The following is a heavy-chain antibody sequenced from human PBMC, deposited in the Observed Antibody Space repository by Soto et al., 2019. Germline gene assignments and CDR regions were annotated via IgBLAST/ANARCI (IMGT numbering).Heavy chain of an antibody. V-gene: IGHV1-3*01. CDR3: ARAGVVVAATDDY. CDR1: GYAFTSYS. D-gene: IGHD2-15*01. CDR2: INADNGNT. Sequence: SVKVSSEACGYAFTSYSLQWVHQAPRQRLEWMGWINADNGNTKYAQKLQGRVTITTDTSTSTAYMELRSLRSDDTAVYYCARAGVVVAATDDYWGQGTLVTVSS. J-gene: IGHJ4*02.